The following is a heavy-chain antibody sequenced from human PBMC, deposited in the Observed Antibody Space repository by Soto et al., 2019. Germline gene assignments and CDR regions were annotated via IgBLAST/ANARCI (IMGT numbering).Heavy chain of an antibody. CDR2: ISSSGSTI. CDR1: GFTFSDYY. J-gene: IGHJ6*03. D-gene: IGHD6-19*01. V-gene: IGHV3-11*01. CDR3: ARDLGSGRPYYMDV. Sequence: QVQLVESGGGLVKPGGSLRLSCAASGFTFSDYYMGWIRQAPGKGLEWVSYISSSGSTIYYADSVRGRFTISRDNAQNSLYLQMISLRAEDTAIYYCARDLGSGRPYYMDVWGKGTTVTVSS.